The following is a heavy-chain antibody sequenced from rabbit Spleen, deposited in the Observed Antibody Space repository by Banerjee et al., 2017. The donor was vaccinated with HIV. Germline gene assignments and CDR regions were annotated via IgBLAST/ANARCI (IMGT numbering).Heavy chain of an antibody. CDR3: VRGASSSGYYSL. D-gene: IGHD1-1*01. CDR1: GFDFSNYG. J-gene: IGHJ6*01. V-gene: IGHV1S47*01. Sequence: QEQLVESGGGLVQPGGSLKLSCKASGFDFSNYGVSWVRQAPGKGLEWIGYIDPLFASTYYASWVNGRFSISSHNAQNTLYLQLNSLTVADTATYFCVRGASSSGYYSLWGPGTLVTVS. CDR2: IDPLFAST.